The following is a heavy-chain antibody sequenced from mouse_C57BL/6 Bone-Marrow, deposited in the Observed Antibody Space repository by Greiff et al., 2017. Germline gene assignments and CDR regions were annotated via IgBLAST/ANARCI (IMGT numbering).Heavy chain of an antibody. V-gene: IGHV1-85*01. D-gene: IGHD1-1*01. CDR2: IYPRDGST. CDR1: GYTFTSYD. J-gene: IGHJ1*03. Sequence: VQLQQSGPELMKPGASVKLSCKASGYTFTSYDINWVKQRPGQGLEWIGWIYPRDGSTKYNEKFKGKATLTVDTSSSTAYMELHSLTSEDSAVYFCARVEFDGSSGDWYFDVWGTGTTVTVSS. CDR3: ARVEFDGSSGDWYFDV.